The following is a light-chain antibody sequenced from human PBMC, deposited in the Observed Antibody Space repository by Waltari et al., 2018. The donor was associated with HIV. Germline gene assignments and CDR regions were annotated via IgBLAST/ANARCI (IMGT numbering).Light chain of an antibody. CDR1: SSDVGGYNF. Sequence: QSALTQPPSASGSPGQSVIISCTGTSSDVGGYNFVSWYQQHPGKAPKLLIFEATKRPSGVTDRFSGSKSGNTASLTVSGLQAEDEADYYCSSYAGSSNLVFGGGTKLTVL. CDR2: EAT. J-gene: IGLJ3*02. V-gene: IGLV2-8*01. CDR3: SSYAGSSNLV.